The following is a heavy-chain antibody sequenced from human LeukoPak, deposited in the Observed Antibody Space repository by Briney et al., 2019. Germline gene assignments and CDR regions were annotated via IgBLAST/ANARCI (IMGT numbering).Heavy chain of an antibody. CDR1: GGSISSGSYY. Sequence: SEALSLTCTVSGGSISSGSYYWSWIRQPAGKGLEWIGRIYTSGSTNYNPSLKSRVTISVDTSKNQFSLKLSSVTAADTAVYYCARERYCTNGVCYVYYYMDVWGKGTTVTVSS. CDR3: ARERYCTNGVCYVYYYMDV. J-gene: IGHJ6*03. V-gene: IGHV4-61*02. D-gene: IGHD2-8*01. CDR2: IYTSGST.